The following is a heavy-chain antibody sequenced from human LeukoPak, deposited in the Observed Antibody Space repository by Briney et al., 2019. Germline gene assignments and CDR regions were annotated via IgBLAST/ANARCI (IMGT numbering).Heavy chain of an antibody. CDR1: GGSISSYY. D-gene: IGHD5-24*01. CDR2: IYYSGST. J-gene: IGHJ4*02. Sequence: SETLSLTCTVSGGSISSYYWSWIRQPPGKGLEWIGYIYYSGSTNYNPSLKSRVTISVDTSKNQFSLKLSSVTAADTAVYYCARASKSMAFDYWAREPWSPSPQ. CDR3: ARASKSMAFDY. V-gene: IGHV4-59*01.